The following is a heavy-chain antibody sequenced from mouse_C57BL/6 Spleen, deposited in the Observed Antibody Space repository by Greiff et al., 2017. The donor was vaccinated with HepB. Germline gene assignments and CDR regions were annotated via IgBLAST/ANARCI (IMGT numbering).Heavy chain of an antibody. CDR3: ARVEGSVYYYAMDY. V-gene: IGHV1-69*01. CDR2: IDPSDSYT. D-gene: IGHD1-1*01. CDR1: GYTFTSYW. J-gene: IGHJ4*01. Sequence: VQLQQSGAELVMPGASVKLSCKASGYTFTSYWMHWVKQRPGQGLEWIGEIDPSDSYTNYNQKFKGKSTLTVDKSSSTAYMQLSSLTSEDSAVYYCARVEGSVYYYAMDYWGQGTSVTVSS.